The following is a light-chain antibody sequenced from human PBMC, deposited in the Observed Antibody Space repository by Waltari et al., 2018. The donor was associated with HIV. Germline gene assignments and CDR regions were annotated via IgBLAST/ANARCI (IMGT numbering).Light chain of an antibody. J-gene: IGLJ3*02. CDR1: SSNIGSNF. V-gene: IGLV1-47*01. CDR3: AAWDDSLSGKWV. Sequence: QSLLTQPPSASGTPGQRVTISCSGSSSNIGSNFVYWYQQLPGTAPKLLIYRNNQRPSGVPDRFSGSESGTSASLAISGLRSEDEADFYCAAWDDSLSGKWVFGGGTKLTVL. CDR2: RNN.